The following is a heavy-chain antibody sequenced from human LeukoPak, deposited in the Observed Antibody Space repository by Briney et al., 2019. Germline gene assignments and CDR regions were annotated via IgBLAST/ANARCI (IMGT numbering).Heavy chain of an antibody. CDR3: ARGRLGGSYLGTSFDY. CDR1: GYTFTSYD. Sequence: ASVKVFCKASGYTFTSYDINWVRQATGQGLEWMGWMNPNSGNTGHAQKFQGRVTMTRNTSISTAYMELSSLRSEDTAVYYCARGRLGGSYLGTSFDYWGQGTLVTVSS. V-gene: IGHV1-8*01. J-gene: IGHJ4*02. CDR2: MNPNSGNT. D-gene: IGHD2-15*01.